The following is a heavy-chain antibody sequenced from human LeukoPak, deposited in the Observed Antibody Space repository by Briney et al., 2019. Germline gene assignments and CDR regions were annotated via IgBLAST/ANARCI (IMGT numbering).Heavy chain of an antibody. Sequence: SETLSLTCTVSGGSISSYYWSWIRQPAGKGLEWIGRIYTSGSTNYNPSLKSRVTISLDTSKSQFSLKVRYVTAADTAVYYCARGLNDSWTGENYWGQGTLVTVSS. CDR3: ARGLNDSWTGENY. D-gene: IGHD3-3*01. V-gene: IGHV4-4*07. CDR2: IYTSGST. CDR1: GGSISSYY. J-gene: IGHJ4*02.